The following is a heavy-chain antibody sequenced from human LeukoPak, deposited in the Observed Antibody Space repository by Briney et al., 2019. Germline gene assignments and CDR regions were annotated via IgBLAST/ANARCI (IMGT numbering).Heavy chain of an antibody. CDR1: GYTFTSYG. V-gene: IGHV1-18*01. D-gene: IGHD3-10*01. CDR3: ARDLTYYYGSGSYYPLAY. J-gene: IGHJ4*02. Sequence: GASVKVSCKASGYTFTSYGISWVRQAPGQGLEWMGWISAYNGNTNYAQKLQGRVTMTTDTSTSTAYMELRSLRSDDTAVYYCARDLTYYYGSGSYYPLAYWGQGTLVTVSS. CDR2: ISAYNGNT.